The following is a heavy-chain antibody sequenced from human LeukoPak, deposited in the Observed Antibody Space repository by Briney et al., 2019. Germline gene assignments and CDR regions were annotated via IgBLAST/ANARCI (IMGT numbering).Heavy chain of an antibody. CDR1: GFTFSTYA. D-gene: IGHD2-15*01. V-gene: IGHV3-74*01. J-gene: IGHJ5*02. CDR3: TRRVDATRWYDP. Sequence: GGSLRLSCAASGFTFSTYAMNWVGQAPGEGLVWVSPHADSVKGRFTISSDNPKNTLYLHMNSLRAEDTAVYYCTRRVDATRWYDPWGQGTLVTVSS.